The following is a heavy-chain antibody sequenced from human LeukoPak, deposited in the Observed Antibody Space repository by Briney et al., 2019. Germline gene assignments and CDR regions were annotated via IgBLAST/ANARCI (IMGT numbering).Heavy chain of an antibody. V-gene: IGHV1-69*04. D-gene: IGHD3-22*01. CDR3: ARGNNYYDSSAFDY. J-gene: IGHJ4*02. CDR1: GGTFSSYA. CDR2: IIPILGIA. Sequence: SVKVSCKASGGTFSSYAISWVRQAPGQGLEWMGRIIPILGIANYAQKFQGRVTITADKSTSTAYMELSSLRSEDTAVYYCARGNNYYDSSAFDYWGQGTLVTVSS.